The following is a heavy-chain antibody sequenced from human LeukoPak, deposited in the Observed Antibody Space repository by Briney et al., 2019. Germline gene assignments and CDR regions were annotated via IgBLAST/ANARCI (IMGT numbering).Heavy chain of an antibody. Sequence: GGSLRLSCAASGFTFSSYSMNWVRQAPGKGLEWASSISSSSSYIYYADSVKGRFTISRDNAQNSLYLQMNSLRAEDKAVYYCARGSYDSSGYYLDYWGQGTLVTVSS. CDR3: ARGSYDSSGYYLDY. V-gene: IGHV3-21*01. CDR2: ISSSSSYI. D-gene: IGHD3-22*01. J-gene: IGHJ4*02. CDR1: GFTFSSYS.